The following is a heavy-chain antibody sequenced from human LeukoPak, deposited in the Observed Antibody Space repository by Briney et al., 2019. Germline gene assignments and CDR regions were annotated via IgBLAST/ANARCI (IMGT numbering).Heavy chain of an antibody. J-gene: IGHJ6*03. CDR3: AKEWRYFDWLAYYYYMDV. CDR1: GFTFSTYT. D-gene: IGHD3-9*01. CDR2: ISYDGSIQ. V-gene: IGHV3-30*04. Sequence: QPGGSLRLSCAASGFTFSTYTLHWVRQAPGKGLEWVAVISYDGSIQYYADSVKGRFTISRDNSKNTLYLQMNSLRAEDTAVYYCAKEWRYFDWLAYYYYMDVWGKGTTVTISS.